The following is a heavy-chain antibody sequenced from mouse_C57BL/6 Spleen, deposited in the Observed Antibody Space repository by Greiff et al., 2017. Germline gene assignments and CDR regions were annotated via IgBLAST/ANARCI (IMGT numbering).Heavy chain of an antibody. CDR2: IDPETGGT. CDR3: FYYYGSSYHLFAY. Sequence: QVQLQQSGAELVRPGASVTLSCKASGYTFTDYEMHWVKQTPVHGLEWIGAIDPETGGTAYNQKFKGKAILTADKSSSTAYMELRSLTSEDSAVYYCFYYYGSSYHLFAYWGQGTLGTVSA. V-gene: IGHV1-15*01. D-gene: IGHD1-1*01. J-gene: IGHJ3*01. CDR1: GYTFTDYE.